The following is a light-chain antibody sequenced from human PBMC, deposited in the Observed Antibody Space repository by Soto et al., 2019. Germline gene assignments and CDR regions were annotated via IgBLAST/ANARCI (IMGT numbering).Light chain of an antibody. Sequence: IRMTQSPSSLSASTGDRVTITCRASQGISSYLAWYQQKPGKAPKLLIYDASNLETGVPSRFSGSGSGTDFTFTISSLQPEDIATYYCQQYDNLPRGSTFGPGTKVDI. V-gene: IGKV1-33*01. CDR2: DAS. CDR1: QGISSY. J-gene: IGKJ3*01. CDR3: QQYDNLPRGST.